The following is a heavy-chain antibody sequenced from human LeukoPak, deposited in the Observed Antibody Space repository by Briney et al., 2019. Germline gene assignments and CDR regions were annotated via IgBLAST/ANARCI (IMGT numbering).Heavy chain of an antibody. V-gene: IGHV3-66*01. CDR1: GFTFSITY. Sequence: GGSLRLSCTASGFTFSITYMAWVRQTPGRGLEWVSVIYGGGDAYYADSVKGRFTIARDNSKKTLSLQMNNLRVEDTAVYYCARVQFQWFDLWGPGTLVTVSS. D-gene: IGHD6-19*01. CDR2: IYGGGDA. CDR3: ARVQFQWFDL. J-gene: IGHJ5*02.